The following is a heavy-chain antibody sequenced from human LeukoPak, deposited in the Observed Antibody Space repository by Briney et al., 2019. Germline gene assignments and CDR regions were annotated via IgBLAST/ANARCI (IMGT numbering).Heavy chain of an antibody. J-gene: IGHJ4*02. Sequence: GGSLRLSCAASGFTFNIFAMHWVRQAPGKGLECVAVIWYDGSNKCYADSVKGRFTISRDNSKNTLYLEMNSLRVEDTAVYYCAKDMDVYGSGSYYKGFDYWGQGTLVAVAS. D-gene: IGHD3-10*01. V-gene: IGHV3-33*06. CDR3: AKDMDVYGSGSYYKGFDY. CDR2: IWYDGSNK. CDR1: GFTFNIFA.